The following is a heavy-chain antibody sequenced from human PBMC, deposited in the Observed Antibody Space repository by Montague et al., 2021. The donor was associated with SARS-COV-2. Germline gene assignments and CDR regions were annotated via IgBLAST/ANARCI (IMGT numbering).Heavy chain of an antibody. CDR1: GFIFSNFD. V-gene: IGHV3-30*03. J-gene: IGHJ3*01. CDR3: ARDRVHPEYGAAFDL. D-gene: IGHD6-6*01. CDR2: INYDGIDK. Sequence: SLRLSCAASGFIFSNFDIHWVRQAPGKGLEWLAIINYDGIDKFYADSVKGRFTISRDNSKNILYLRMNSLKPEDTAVYYCARDRVHPEYGAAFDLWGQGTLVTVSS.